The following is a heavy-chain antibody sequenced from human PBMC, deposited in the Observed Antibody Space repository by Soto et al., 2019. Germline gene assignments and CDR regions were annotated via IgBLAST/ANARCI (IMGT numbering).Heavy chain of an antibody. Sequence: GGSLRLSCAASGFTFSSYAMSWVRQAPGKGLEWVSAISGSGGSTYYADSVKGRFTISRDNSKNTLYLQMNSLRAEDTAVYYCAKAKAMVIAYYYYGMDVWGQGTTVTVSS. V-gene: IGHV3-23*01. J-gene: IGHJ6*02. CDR3: AKAKAMVIAYYYYGMDV. CDR2: ISGSGGST. CDR1: GFTFSSYA. D-gene: IGHD5-18*01.